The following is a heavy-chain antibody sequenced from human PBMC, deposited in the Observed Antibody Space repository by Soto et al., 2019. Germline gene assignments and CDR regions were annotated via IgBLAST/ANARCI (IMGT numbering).Heavy chain of an antibody. Sequence: GGSLRLSCAASGLTFSSYAMHWVRQAPGKGLGWVAVISYDGSNKYYADSVKGRFTISRDNSKNTLYLQMNSLRAEDTAVYYCASNSPVAHYPSAFDIWGQGTMVTVSS. CDR3: ASNSPVAHYPSAFDI. V-gene: IGHV3-30-3*01. D-gene: IGHD2-15*01. J-gene: IGHJ3*02. CDR2: ISYDGSNK. CDR1: GLTFSSYA.